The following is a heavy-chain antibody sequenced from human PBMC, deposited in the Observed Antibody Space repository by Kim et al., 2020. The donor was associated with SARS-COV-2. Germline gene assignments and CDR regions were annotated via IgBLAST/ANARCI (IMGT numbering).Heavy chain of an antibody. CDR3: ARYPGTGVNWYFDL. CDR1: GFTFSSYA. D-gene: IGHD6-13*01. V-gene: IGHV3-30-3*01. J-gene: IGHJ2*01. Sequence: WGSLRLSCAASGFTFSSYALYWVRQAPGKGLEWVAVISYDGSNKYYADSVKGRFTISRDNSKNTLYLQMNSLGAEDTAVYYCARYPGTGVNWYFDLWGRGTLVTVSS. CDR2: ISYDGSNK.